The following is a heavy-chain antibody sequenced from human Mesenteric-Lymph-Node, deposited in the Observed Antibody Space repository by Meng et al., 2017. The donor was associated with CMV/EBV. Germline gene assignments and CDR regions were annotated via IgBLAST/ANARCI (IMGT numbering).Heavy chain of an antibody. J-gene: IGHJ4*02. CDR1: GYTFTSYY. Sequence: ASVKVSCKASGYTFTSYYMHWVRQAPGQGLEWMGIINPSGGSTSYAQKFQGRVTMTRDTSTSTAYMELRSLRSDDTAVYYCASSRAGTTRFDYWGQGTLVTVSS. CDR2: INPSGGST. V-gene: IGHV1-46*01. CDR3: ASSRAGTTRFDY. D-gene: IGHD1-7*01.